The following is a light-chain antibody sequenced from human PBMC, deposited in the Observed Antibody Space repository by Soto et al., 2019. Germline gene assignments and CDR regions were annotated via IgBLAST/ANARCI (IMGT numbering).Light chain of an antibody. CDR2: GAS. Sequence: EIVMTQSPATLSVSPGERATLSCRASQSVSSKLAWYQQKPGQGPRLLIYGASTRATGIPDRFSGSGSGTEFTITISSLQSEDFSVYYCQHYSTWLWTFGQGTKVEIK. CDR3: QHYSTWLWT. CDR1: QSVSSK. V-gene: IGKV3-15*01. J-gene: IGKJ1*01.